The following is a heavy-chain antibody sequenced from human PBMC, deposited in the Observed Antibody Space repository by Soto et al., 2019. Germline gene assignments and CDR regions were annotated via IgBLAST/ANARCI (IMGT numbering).Heavy chain of an antibody. CDR1: GGTFSSYT. J-gene: IGHJ5*02. CDR2: IIPILGIA. CDR3: ARDLRYNWNDWFDP. Sequence: ASVKVSCKASGGTFSSYTISWVRQAPGQGLEWMGRIIPILGIANYAQKFQGRVTITADKSTNTAYMELSSLRSEDTAVYYCARDLRYNWNDWFDPWGQGTLVTVSS. D-gene: IGHD1-20*01. V-gene: IGHV1-69*04.